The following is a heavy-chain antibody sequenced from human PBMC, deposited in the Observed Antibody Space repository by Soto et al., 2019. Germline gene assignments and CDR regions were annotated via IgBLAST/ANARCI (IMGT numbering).Heavy chain of an antibody. Sequence: QLVQSGAEVRKPGASVRVSCKASGYTFTSHAIAWVRRTPGEGLEWMGWISGYNGGTEYAQKFQGRVTMTSDTSTTPAHMEMRSLRSDDTGVYFCARVRVGTIYHGLGVWGQGTTVIVSS. CDR2: ISGYNGGT. CDR3: ARVRVGTIYHGLGV. J-gene: IGHJ6*02. D-gene: IGHD2-21*02. V-gene: IGHV1-18*04. CDR1: GYTFTSHA.